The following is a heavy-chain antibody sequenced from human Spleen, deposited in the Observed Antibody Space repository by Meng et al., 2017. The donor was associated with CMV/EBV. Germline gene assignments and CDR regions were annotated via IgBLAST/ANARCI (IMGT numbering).Heavy chain of an antibody. D-gene: IGHD6-6*01. V-gene: IGHV4-39*07. CDR2: IYYSGSI. J-gene: IGHJ4*02. CDR3: ARGGAARAGGYFDY. Sequence: SETLSLTCTVSGGSISSSSYYWGWIRQPPGKGLEWIGSIYYSGSIYYNPSLKSRVTISVDTSKNQFSLKLSSVTAADTAVYYCARGGAARAGGYFDYWGQGTLVTVSS. CDR1: GGSISSSSYY.